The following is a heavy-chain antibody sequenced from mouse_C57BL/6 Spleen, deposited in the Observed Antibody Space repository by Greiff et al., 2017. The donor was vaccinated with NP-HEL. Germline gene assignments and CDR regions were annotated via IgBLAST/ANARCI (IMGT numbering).Heavy chain of an antibody. J-gene: IGHJ4*01. CDR2: IWSDGST. CDR1: GFSLTSYG. CDR3: ASGYDDYYAMDY. D-gene: IGHD2-2*01. V-gene: IGHV2-6*03. Sequence: VQLQQSGPGLVAPSQSLSITCTVSGFSLTSYGVHWVRQPPGKGLEWLVVIWSDGSTTYNSALKSRLSISKDNSKSQVFLKMNSLQTDDTAMYYCASGYDDYYAMDYWGQGTSVTVSS.